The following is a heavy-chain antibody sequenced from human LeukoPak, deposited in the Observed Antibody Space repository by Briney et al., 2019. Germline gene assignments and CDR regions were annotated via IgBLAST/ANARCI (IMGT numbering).Heavy chain of an antibody. V-gene: IGHV3-21*01. CDR3: ARDGIAAAGTPLDY. Sequence: PGGSLRLSCAASGFTFSSYSMNWVGQAPGKGLEWVSSISSSSSYIYYADSVKGRFTISRDNAKNSLYLQMNSLRAEDTAVYYCARDGIAAAGTPLDYWGQGTLVTVSS. CDR2: ISSSSSYI. D-gene: IGHD6-13*01. CDR1: GFTFSSYS. J-gene: IGHJ4*02.